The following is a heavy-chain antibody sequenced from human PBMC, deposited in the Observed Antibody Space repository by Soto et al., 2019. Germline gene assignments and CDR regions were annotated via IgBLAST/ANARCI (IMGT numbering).Heavy chain of an antibody. CDR1: GFTIGDYW. Sequence: PGGSLRLSCAASGFTIGDYWMSWVRQAPGKGLEWVANIKQDGSEKYCVDSVKGRFTISRDGAKNSMYLQMNSLRGEDTAVYYCARTIVVVVPDNFDHWGQGTMVTVSS. J-gene: IGHJ4*02. CDR3: ARTIVVVVPDNFDH. CDR2: IKQDGSEK. V-gene: IGHV3-7*01. D-gene: IGHD2-15*01.